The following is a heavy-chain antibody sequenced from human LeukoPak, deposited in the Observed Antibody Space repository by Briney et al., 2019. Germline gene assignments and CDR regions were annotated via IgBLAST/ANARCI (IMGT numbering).Heavy chain of an antibody. CDR3: ARDARTTIVGATAHAVNWFDP. CDR1: GFTFSSYS. Sequence: GGSLRLSCAASGFTFSSYSMNWARQAPGKGLEWVSSISSSSSYIYYADSVKGRFTISRDNAKNSLYLQMNSLRAEDTAVYYCARDARTTIVGATAHAVNWFDPWGQGTLVTVSS. V-gene: IGHV3-21*01. CDR2: ISSSSSYI. J-gene: IGHJ5*02. D-gene: IGHD1-26*01.